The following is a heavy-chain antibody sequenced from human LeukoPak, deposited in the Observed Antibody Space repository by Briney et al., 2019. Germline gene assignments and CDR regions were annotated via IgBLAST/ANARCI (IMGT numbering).Heavy chain of an antibody. Sequence: GGSLRLSCAASGFTFSSYWMSWVRQAPGKGPEWVANIKQDGSEKYYVDSVKGRFTISRDNAKNSLYLQMNSLRAEDTAVYYCAQMGETWRGFVHDYWGQGTLVTVSS. CDR3: AQMGETWRGFVHDY. J-gene: IGHJ4*02. V-gene: IGHV3-7*01. D-gene: IGHD1-26*01. CDR1: GFTFSSYW. CDR2: IKQDGSEK.